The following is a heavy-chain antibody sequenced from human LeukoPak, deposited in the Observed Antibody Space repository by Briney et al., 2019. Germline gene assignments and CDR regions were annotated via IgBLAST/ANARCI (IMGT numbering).Heavy chain of an antibody. V-gene: IGHV3-30*01. J-gene: IGHJ4*02. D-gene: IGHD3-10*01. CDR1: GFTFSSYA. CDR3: ARSMVRGYYFDY. Sequence: PGGSLRLSCAASGFTFSSYAMHWVRQAPGKGLEWVAVISYDGSNKYYADSVKGRFTISRDNSKNTLYLQMNSLRAEDTAVYYCARSMVRGYYFDYWGQGTLVPVSS. CDR2: ISYDGSNK.